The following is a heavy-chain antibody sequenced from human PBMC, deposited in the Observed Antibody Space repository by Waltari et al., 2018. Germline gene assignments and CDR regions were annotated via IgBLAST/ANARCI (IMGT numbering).Heavy chain of an antibody. Sequence: QLQLQESGPGLVKPSETLSLTCTVSGGSISSSSYYWGWIRQPPGTGLEWVGSIYYSGSTYYNPSLKSRVTISVDTSKNQFSLKLSSVTAADTAVYYCARHGAIYDFWSGYNYYYYYYGMDVWGQGTTVTVSS. D-gene: IGHD3-3*01. CDR2: IYYSGST. V-gene: IGHV4-39*01. CDR1: GGSISSSSYY. CDR3: ARHGAIYDFWSGYNYYYYYYGMDV. J-gene: IGHJ6*02.